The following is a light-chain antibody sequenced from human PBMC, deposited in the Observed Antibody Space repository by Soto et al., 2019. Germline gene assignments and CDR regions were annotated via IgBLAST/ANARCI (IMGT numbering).Light chain of an antibody. CDR1: SSDVGGYNY. CDR2: EVS. V-gene: IGLV2-14*01. CDR3: TSYTSNNSSV. J-gene: IGLJ1*01. Sequence: QSVLTQPASVSGSPGQSITISCTGTSSDVGGYNYVSWYQQHPGKAPKLMIYEVSNRPSGVSHRFSGSKSGNTASLTISGLQAEDEADYYCTSYTSNNSSVFGTGTKVTVL.